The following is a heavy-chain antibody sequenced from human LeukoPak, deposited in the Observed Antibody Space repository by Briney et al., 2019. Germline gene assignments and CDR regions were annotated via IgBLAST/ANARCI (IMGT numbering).Heavy chain of an antibody. CDR3: ARTRHYDFWSGYYKDGFDP. J-gene: IGHJ5*02. V-gene: IGHV5-51*01. CDR1: GYSFTSYW. Sequence: GESLKISCKGSGYSFTSYWIGWVRQMPGKGLEWMGIIYPGDSDTRYSPSFQGQVTISADKSISTAYLHWSSLKASDTAMYYCARTRHYDFWSGYYKDGFDPWGQGTLVTVSS. D-gene: IGHD3-3*01. CDR2: IYPGDSDT.